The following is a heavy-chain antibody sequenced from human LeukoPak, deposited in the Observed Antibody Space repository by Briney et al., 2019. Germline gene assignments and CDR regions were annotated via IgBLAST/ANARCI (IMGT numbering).Heavy chain of an antibody. J-gene: IGHJ4*02. Sequence: SETLSLTCTVSGGSINNYYWSWIRQSPGKGLEWIGHILYSGRTTYNPSLKSRVHMSVDTSKNQFSLRLSSVTAADTAVYYCARHYGSGTYPLDYWGQGTLVTVSS. CDR2: ILYSGRT. CDR1: GGSINNYY. V-gene: IGHV4-59*08. CDR3: ARHYGSGTYPLDY. D-gene: IGHD3-10*01.